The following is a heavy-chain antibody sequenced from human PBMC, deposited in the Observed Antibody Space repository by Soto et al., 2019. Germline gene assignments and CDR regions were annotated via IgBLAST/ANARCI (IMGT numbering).Heavy chain of an antibody. J-gene: IGHJ6*02. V-gene: IGHV3-23*01. CDR1: GLTVTYSV. Sequence: PGGSLRLSCAASGLTVTYSVMTWVRQAPGKGLEWVSGISGGATNIYYADSVKGRFTISRDNSKNTLSLQMNSLRAEDTAVYYCARDRWEFQLFYYGLDVWGQGTTVTVSS. CDR2: ISGGATNI. CDR3: ARDRWEFQLFYYGLDV. D-gene: IGHD1-26*01.